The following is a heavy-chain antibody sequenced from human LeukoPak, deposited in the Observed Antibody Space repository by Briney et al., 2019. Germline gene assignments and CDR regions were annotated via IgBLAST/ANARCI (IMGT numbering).Heavy chain of an antibody. CDR2: IYYSGST. CDR3: ARGNGSGRNNYFDY. D-gene: IGHD3-10*01. J-gene: IGHJ4*02. CDR1: GGSISSGGYY. Sequence: SETLSLTCTVSGGSISSGGYYWSWIRQHPGKGLEWIGYIYYSGSTYYNPSLKSRVTISVDTSKNQFSLKLGSVTAADTAVYYCARGNGSGRNNYFDYWGQGTLVTVSS. V-gene: IGHV4-31*03.